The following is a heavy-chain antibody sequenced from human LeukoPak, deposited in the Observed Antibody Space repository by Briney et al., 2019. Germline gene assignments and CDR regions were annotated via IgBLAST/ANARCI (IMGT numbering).Heavy chain of an antibody. Sequence: VASVKVSCKASGYTFTAFFMHWVRQAPGQGLEWMGWINPNSGGTNYAQKFQGRVTMTRDTSISTAYMELSRLRSDDTAVYYCASPSATVRYYYYYYGMDVWGQGTTVTVSS. CDR1: GYTFTAFF. CDR3: ASPSATVRYYYYYYGMDV. D-gene: IGHD4-17*01. J-gene: IGHJ6*02. CDR2: INPNSGGT. V-gene: IGHV1-2*02.